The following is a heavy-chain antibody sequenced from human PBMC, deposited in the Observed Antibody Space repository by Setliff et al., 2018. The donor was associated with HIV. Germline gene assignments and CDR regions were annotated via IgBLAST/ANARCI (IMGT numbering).Heavy chain of an antibody. CDR1: GGSITSYY. D-gene: IGHD3-10*01. CDR2: IFYSGST. J-gene: IGHJ5*02. CDR3: ARTRSGTYYGEMNWFDP. V-gene: IGHV4-59*08. Sequence: SETLSLTCTVPGGSITSYYWSWIRQPPGKGLEWIGYIFYSGSTYYSPSLKSRLTISVDTSKNQFSLNLSSVTAADTAVYYCARTRSGTYYGEMNWFDPWGQGIRVTVS.